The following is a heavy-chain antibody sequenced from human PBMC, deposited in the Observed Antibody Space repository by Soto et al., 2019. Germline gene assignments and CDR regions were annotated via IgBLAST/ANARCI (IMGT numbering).Heavy chain of an antibody. V-gene: IGHV4-4*07. Sequence: SETLSLTCTVSGGSISSYYWSWIRQPAGKGLEWIGRIYTSGSTYYNPSLKCRVTMSVDTSKNQFSLKLSSVTAADTAVYYCARNVLLWFGEYFDYWGQGTLVTVSS. J-gene: IGHJ4*02. CDR3: ARNVLLWFGEYFDY. CDR1: GGSISSYY. D-gene: IGHD3-10*01. CDR2: IYTSGST.